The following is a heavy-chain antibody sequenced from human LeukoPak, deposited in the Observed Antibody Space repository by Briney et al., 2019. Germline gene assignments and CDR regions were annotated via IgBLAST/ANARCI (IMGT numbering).Heavy chain of an antibody. V-gene: IGHV1-2*02. CDR2: INPNSGAT. J-gene: IGHJ6*02. CDR3: ARVGYYYYGMDV. Sequence: ASVKVSCKASGYTFTDYYMHWVRQAPGQGLEWMGWINPNSGATNYAQKFQGRVTMTRDTSISTADMELSRLRSDDTAVYYCARVGYYYYGMDVWGQGTTVTVSS. CDR1: GYTFTDYY.